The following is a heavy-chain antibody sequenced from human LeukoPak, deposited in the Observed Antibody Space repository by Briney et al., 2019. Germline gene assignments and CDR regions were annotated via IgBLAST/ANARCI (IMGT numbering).Heavy chain of an antibody. J-gene: IGHJ4*02. D-gene: IGHD3-22*01. Sequence: GGSLRLSYSASGFTFSSYAMHWVRQAPGKGLEYVSAISSNGGSTYYADSVKGRFTISRDNSKNTLYLQMSRLRAEDTAVYYCVKVRRHYDSSGYYDYWGQGTLVTVSS. CDR3: VKVRRHYDSSGYYDY. CDR1: GFTFSSYA. V-gene: IGHV3-64D*06. CDR2: ISSNGGST.